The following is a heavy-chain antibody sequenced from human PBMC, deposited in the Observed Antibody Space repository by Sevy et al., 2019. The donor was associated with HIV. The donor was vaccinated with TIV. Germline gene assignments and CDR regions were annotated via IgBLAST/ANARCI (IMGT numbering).Heavy chain of an antibody. V-gene: IGHV3-30-3*01. CDR1: GFAFSTHA. Sequence: GVALKISCAASGFAFSTHAMHWVRQAPGKGLEWVAVISYEGTETFYAASVEGRFTISRDNSKNMLSLQINSLRPEDTAVYYCARDGGNSVKWYPLYWGHGTLVTVSS. J-gene: IGHJ4*01. D-gene: IGHD2-2*01. CDR2: ISYEGTET. CDR3: ARDGGNSVKWYPLY.